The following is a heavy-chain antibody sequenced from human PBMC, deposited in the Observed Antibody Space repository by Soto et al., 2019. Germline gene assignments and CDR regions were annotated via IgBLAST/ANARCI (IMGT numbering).Heavy chain of an antibody. CDR2: ISYDGSNK. Sequence: QVQLVESGGGVVQPGRSLRLSCAASGFTFSSYGMHWVRQAPGKGLEWVAVISYDGSNKYYADSVKGRFTISRDNSKNTLYLQMNSLRAEDTAVYYCAKDGVAVGGRGYYYYYGMDVWGQGTTVTVSS. V-gene: IGHV3-30*18. CDR3: AKDGVAVGGRGYYYYYGMDV. D-gene: IGHD6-19*01. CDR1: GFTFSSYG. J-gene: IGHJ6*02.